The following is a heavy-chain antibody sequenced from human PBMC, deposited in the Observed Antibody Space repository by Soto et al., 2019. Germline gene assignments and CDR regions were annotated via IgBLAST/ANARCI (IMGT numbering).Heavy chain of an antibody. CDR3: ASQRPTVTTFDY. Sequence: XXTLSLTCAVYCGSFNGYYWNWIRQPPGKGLEWIGEXNHSGXTHYNQYLKSXXSISVDTXXNQFYLRLSSVTAADTAVYYCASQRPTVTTFDYWGQGTLVTVSS. D-gene: IGHD4-17*01. V-gene: IGHV4-34*01. CDR2: XNHSGXT. CDR1: CGSFNGYY. J-gene: IGHJ4*02.